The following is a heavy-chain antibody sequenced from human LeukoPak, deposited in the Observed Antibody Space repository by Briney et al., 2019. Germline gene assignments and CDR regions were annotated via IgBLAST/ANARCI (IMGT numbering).Heavy chain of an antibody. CDR1: GFTFSSYA. D-gene: IGHD3-22*01. Sequence: PGGSLRLSCAASGFTFSSYAMSWVRQAPGKGLEWVSTISGSGGNTYYADSVKGRFTISRDNAKNSLYLQMNSLRAEDTAVYYCARLGDSSGYYRVRNWFDPWGQGTLVTVSS. CDR2: ISGSGGNT. V-gene: IGHV3-23*01. J-gene: IGHJ5*02. CDR3: ARLGDSSGYYRVRNWFDP.